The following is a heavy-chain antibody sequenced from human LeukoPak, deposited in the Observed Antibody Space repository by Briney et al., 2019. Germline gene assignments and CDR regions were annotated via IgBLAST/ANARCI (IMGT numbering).Heavy chain of an antibody. V-gene: IGHV4-34*01. CDR1: GGSFSGYY. D-gene: IGHD3-16*01. CDR2: VYDSGST. CDR3: ARHYGP. Sequence: SETLSLTCAVYGGSFSGYYWSWIRQPPGKGLEWIGSVYDSGSTYYNPSLKSRVTISVDTSKNQFSLKLNSVTAADTAVYYCARHYGPWGQGTLVTVSS. J-gene: IGHJ5*02.